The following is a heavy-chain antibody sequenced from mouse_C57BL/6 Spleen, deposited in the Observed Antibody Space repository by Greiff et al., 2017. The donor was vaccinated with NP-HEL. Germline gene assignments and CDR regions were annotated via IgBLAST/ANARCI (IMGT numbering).Heavy chain of an antibody. Sequence: QVHVKQSGPELVKPGASVKISCKASGYAFSSSWMNWVKQRPGKGLEWIGRIYPGDGDTNYNGKFKGKATLTADKSSSTAYMQLSSLTSEYSAVYFCARDYYSNYDAMDYWGQGTSVTVSS. CDR1: GYAFSSSW. CDR3: ARDYYSNYDAMDY. CDR2: IYPGDGDT. V-gene: IGHV1-82*01. J-gene: IGHJ4*01. D-gene: IGHD2-5*01.